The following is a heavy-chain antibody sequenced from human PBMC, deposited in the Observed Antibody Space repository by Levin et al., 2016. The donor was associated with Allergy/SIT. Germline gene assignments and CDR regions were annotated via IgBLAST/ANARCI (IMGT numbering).Heavy chain of an antibody. CDR2: ISGSGSST. D-gene: IGHD6-19*01. J-gene: IGHJ6*02. V-gene: IGHV3-23*01. Sequence: GGSLRLSCAASGFTFSNFAMSWVRQAPGKGLEWVSGISGSGSSTYYADSVKGRFTISRDDSKNTVFLQMNSLRAEDTAVYYCAKDFRAVPGEYYYYGLDVWGQGTTVTVSS. CDR3: AKDFRAVPGEYYYYGLDV. CDR1: GFTFSNFA.